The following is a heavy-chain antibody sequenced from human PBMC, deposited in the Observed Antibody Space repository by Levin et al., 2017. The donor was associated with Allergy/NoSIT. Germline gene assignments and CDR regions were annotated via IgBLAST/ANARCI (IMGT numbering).Heavy chain of an antibody. D-gene: IGHD3-10*01. CDR3: ASRGSFDH. J-gene: IGHJ4*02. CDR2: ITSDGGNK. V-gene: IGHV3-30*03. CDR1: GLSFTDYG. Sequence: GGSLRLSCAASGLSFTDYGMHWVRQAPDSGLEWVALITSDGGNKFYADSVQGRFIISRDNSRNILYLQLNSLRPEDTAVYYCASRGSFDHWGQGTLVTVSS.